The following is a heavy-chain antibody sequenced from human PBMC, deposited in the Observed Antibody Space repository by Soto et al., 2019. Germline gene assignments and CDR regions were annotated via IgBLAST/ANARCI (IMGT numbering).Heavy chain of an antibody. CDR1: CGSFSGYY. Sequence: SETLSLTCAVYCGSFSGYYWSWIRQPPGKGLEWIGYINHSGSTNYNPSLKSRVTISVDTSKNQFSLKLSSVTAADTAMYYCARGDYSSGDYFDYWGQGTLVTVSS. CDR2: INHSGST. J-gene: IGHJ4*02. D-gene: IGHD6-25*01. V-gene: IGHV4-34*01. CDR3: ARGDYSSGDYFDY.